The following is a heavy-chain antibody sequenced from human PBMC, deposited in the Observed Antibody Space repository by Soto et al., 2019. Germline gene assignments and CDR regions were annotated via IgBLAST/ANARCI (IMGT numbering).Heavy chain of an antibody. Sequence: QVQLVQSGPEVRKPGASVKVSCKASGYTFPSYGISWVRQAPGQGLEWMGWINAYSGHTKYAQRLQGRLTMTADTSTSTASMELRSLRPDDTAVYYCARTCNTPSCQYGLDVWGQGTTVSVS. CDR2: INAYSGHT. J-gene: IGHJ6*02. CDR1: GYTFPSYG. CDR3: ARTCNTPSCQYGLDV. D-gene: IGHD2-2*01. V-gene: IGHV1-18*01.